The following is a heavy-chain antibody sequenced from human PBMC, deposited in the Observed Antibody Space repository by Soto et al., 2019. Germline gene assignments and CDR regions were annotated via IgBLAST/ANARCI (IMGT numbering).Heavy chain of an antibody. D-gene: IGHD3-22*01. J-gene: IGHJ6*02. V-gene: IGHV5-51*01. CDR3: ARRPYYYDSSGYSPDYYYYGMDV. Sequence: GESLKISCKGSGYSFTSYWIGWVRQMPGKGLEWMGIIYPGDSDTRYSPSFQGQVTISADKSISTAYLQWSSLKASDTAMYYCARRPYYYDSSGYSPDYYYYGMDVWGQGTTVTVSS. CDR1: GYSFTSYW. CDR2: IYPGDSDT.